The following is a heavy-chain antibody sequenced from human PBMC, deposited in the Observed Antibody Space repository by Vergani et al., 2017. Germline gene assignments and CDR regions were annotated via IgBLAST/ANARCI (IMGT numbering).Heavy chain of an antibody. CDR3: AKERALITVTGSFDY. J-gene: IGHJ4*02. V-gene: IGHV1-46*01. CDR2: INPRGGST. CDR1: GYTFTSYY. Sequence: QVQLVQSGAEVKKPGASVKLSCKASGYTFTSYYIHWARQAPGQGLEWMGIINPRGGSTSYAKKFQGRVSMTRDTSTSTVYMELSSLRAEDTAVYYCAKERALITVTGSFDYWGQGTLVTVSS. D-gene: IGHD6-19*01.